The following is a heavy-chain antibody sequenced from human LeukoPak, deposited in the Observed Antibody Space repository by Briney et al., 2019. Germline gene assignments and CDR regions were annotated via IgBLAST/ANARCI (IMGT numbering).Heavy chain of an antibody. CDR3: ARGSSPYNWYFDL. CDR1: GYRLRNHG. D-gene: IGHD4-11*01. J-gene: IGHJ2*01. Sequence: ASVKVSCKASGYRLRNHGISWVRQAPGQGLEWMGWIGADSGDTHGDTHYAEKLQGRVTMTTDTSTDTAYMDLRSLTSDDTAVYYCARGSSPYNWYFDLWGRVTLVTVSS. V-gene: IGHV1-18*01. CDR2: IGADSGDTHGDT.